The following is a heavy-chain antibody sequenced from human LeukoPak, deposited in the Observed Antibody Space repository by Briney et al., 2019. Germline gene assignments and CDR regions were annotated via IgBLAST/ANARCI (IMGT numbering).Heavy chain of an antibody. CDR2: ISSSGSYI. V-gene: IGHV3-21*04. J-gene: IGHJ4*02. CDR3: AKLQTAVVPAATLGFDS. Sequence: GGSLRLSCAASGFTFSSYSMNWVRQAPGKGLEWVSSISSSGSYISYADSVKGRFTISRDNAKNSLYLQMNSLRAEDTAIYYCAKLQTAVVPAATLGFDSWGQGTLVTVSS. D-gene: IGHD2-2*01. CDR1: GFTFSSYS.